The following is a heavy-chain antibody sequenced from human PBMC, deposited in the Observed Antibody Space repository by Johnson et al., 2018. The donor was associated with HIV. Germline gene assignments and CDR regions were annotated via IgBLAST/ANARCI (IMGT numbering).Heavy chain of an antibody. Sequence: VESGGGLVQPGGSLRLSCAASGFSFSSFWMSWVRQVPGKGLEWVANIKQDGSDKHYVDSVKGRFTISRDNSKNTLYLQMNSLRAEDTAVYYCAKDGGRWSYSFDVWGQGTMVSVSS. J-gene: IGHJ3*01. CDR3: AKDGGRWSYSFDV. V-gene: IGHV3-7*01. CDR1: GFSFSSFW. D-gene: IGHD3-16*01. CDR2: IKQDGSDK.